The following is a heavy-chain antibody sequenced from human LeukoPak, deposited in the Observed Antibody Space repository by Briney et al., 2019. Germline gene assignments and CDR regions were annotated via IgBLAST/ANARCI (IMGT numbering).Heavy chain of an antibody. Sequence: GGSLRLSCAASGFTFSSYEMNWVRQAPGKGLEWVSYISSSGSTIYYADSVKGRFTISRDNAKNSLYLQMNSLRAEDTAVYYCAGGPVDTAMVDWGQGTLVTVSS. V-gene: IGHV3-48*03. J-gene: IGHJ4*02. CDR3: AGGPVDTAMVD. D-gene: IGHD5-18*01. CDR2: ISSSGSTI. CDR1: GFTFSSYE.